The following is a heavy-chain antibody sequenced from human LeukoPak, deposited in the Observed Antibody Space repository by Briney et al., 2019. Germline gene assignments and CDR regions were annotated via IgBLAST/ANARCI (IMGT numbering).Heavy chain of an antibody. CDR3: ASPNGGTYWPRFDC. Sequence: GGSLRLSCAASGFTFSNYWMSWVRQAPGKGLEWVANIKQDGSEKYYVDSVKGRFTISRDNAKNSLYLEMNSLRVEDTAVYYRASPNGGTYWPRFDCWGQGALVTVSS. CDR1: GFTFSNYW. J-gene: IGHJ4*02. V-gene: IGHV3-7*01. D-gene: IGHD1-26*01. CDR2: IKQDGSEK.